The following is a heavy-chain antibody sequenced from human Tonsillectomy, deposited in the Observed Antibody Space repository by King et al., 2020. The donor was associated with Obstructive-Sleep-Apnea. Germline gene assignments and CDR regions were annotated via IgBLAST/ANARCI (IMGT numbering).Heavy chain of an antibody. Sequence: QLVQSGAEVKKPGASVKVYCNASGNNFTGYSMHWVRQAPGQGLEWMGWINPHSGFTNYAQRFQGRVTMTRDTSISTAYMELSRLRSDDTAVYYCARDLDTVVVPAAGDYWGQGTLVTVSS. D-gene: IGHD2-2*03. CDR2: INPHSGFT. V-gene: IGHV1-2*02. J-gene: IGHJ4*02. CDR1: GNNFTGYS. CDR3: ARDLDTVVVPAAGDY.